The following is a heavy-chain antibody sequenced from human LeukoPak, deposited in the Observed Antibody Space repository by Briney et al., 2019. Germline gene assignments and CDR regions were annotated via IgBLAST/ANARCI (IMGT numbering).Heavy chain of an antibody. V-gene: IGHV4-39*02. D-gene: IGHD3-22*01. CDR3: AREGHYDSSGYYHSSGAFDI. CDR2: IYYSGST. CDR1: GGSISSGSYY. J-gene: IGHJ3*02. Sequence: SQTLSLTCTVSGGSISSGSYYWGWIRQPPGKGLEWIGSIYYSGSTYYNPSLKSRVTISVDTSKNQFSLKLSSVTAADTAVYYCAREGHYDSSGYYHSSGAFDIWGQGTMVTVSS.